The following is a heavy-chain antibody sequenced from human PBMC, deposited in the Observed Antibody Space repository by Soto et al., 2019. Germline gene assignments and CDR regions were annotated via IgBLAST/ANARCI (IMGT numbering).Heavy chain of an antibody. Sequence: SETLSLTCTVSDDSFRGAEYYWSWIRQPLGKGPERIGYTYYNGDTKYNPALRSRVTMSGDTSKNQFSLRLSSVTAADTAVYFCARGPAYIDGWRTFDLWGRGILVTVSS. CDR2: TYYNGDT. J-gene: IGHJ4*02. D-gene: IGHD6-19*01. CDR1: DDSFRGAEYY. V-gene: IGHV4-61*08. CDR3: ARGPAYIDGWRTFDL.